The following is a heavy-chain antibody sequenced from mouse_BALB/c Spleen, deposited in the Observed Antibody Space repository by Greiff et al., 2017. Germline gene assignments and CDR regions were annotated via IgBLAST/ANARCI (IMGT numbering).Heavy chain of an antibody. V-gene: IGHV1S56*01. CDR2: IYPGNVNT. Sequence: QVQLKESGPELVKPGASVRISCKASGYTFTSYYIHWVKQRPGQGLEWIGWIYPGNVNTKYNEKFKGKATLTADKSSSTAYMQLSSLTSEDSAVYFCAREGLGAMDYWGQGTTVTVSS. CDR3: AREGLGAMDY. J-gene: IGHJ4*01. CDR1: GYTFTSYY. D-gene: IGHD4-1*01.